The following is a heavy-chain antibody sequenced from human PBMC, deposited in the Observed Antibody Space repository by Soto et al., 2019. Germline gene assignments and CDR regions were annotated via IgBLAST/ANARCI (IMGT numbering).Heavy chain of an antibody. J-gene: IGHJ4*01. CDR2: ISAYNGNT. CDR1: GYTFTSYG. D-gene: IGHD3-22*01. Sequence: GASVKVSCKASGYTFTSYGISWVRQAPGQGLEWMGWISAYNGNTNYAQKLQGRVTMTTDTSTSTAYMELRSLRSDDTAVYYCARDHFAFDYDSSGYYCGAPSYYWG. V-gene: IGHV1-18*01. CDR3: ARDHFAFDYDSSGYYCGAPSYY.